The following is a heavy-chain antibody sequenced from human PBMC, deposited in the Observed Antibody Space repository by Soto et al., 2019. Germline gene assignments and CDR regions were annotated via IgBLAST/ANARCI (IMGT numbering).Heavy chain of an antibody. V-gene: IGHV3-11*01. CDR1: GFTFSDYY. D-gene: IGHD6-13*01. CDR2: ISSSGSTI. CDR3: ARSAAAGTLYYYYGMDV. J-gene: IGHJ6*02. Sequence: GGSLRLSCAASGFTFSDYYMSWIRQAPGKGLEWVSYISSSGSTIYYADSVKGRFTISRDNAKNSLYLQMNSLRAEDTAVYYCARSAAAGTLYYYYGMDVWGQGTTVTVSS.